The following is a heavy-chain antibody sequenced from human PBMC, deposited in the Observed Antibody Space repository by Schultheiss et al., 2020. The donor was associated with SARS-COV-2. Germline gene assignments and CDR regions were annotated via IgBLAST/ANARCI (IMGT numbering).Heavy chain of an antibody. D-gene: IGHD2-2*01. CDR1: GGSISSSSYY. Sequence: SETLSLTCTVSGGSISSSSYYWGWIRQPPGKGLEWIGYIYYSGSTNYNPSLKSRVTISVDTSKNQFSLKLSSVPAADTAVYYCARVEGGYQLIPNWFDPWGQGTLVTVSS. V-gene: IGHV4-61*05. CDR3: ARVEGGYQLIPNWFDP. CDR2: IYYSGST. J-gene: IGHJ5*02.